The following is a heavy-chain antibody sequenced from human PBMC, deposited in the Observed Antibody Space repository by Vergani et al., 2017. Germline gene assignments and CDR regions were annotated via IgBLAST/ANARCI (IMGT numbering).Heavy chain of an antibody. CDR1: GFSFSSSW. V-gene: IGHV5-51*01. CDR2: IYPGDSET. J-gene: IGHJ5*02. Sequence: EVQLVQSGPEVKKPGDSLTISCQGFGFSFSSSWIGWVRQRPGKGLEWMGIIYPGDSETRYSPAFQGQVTIAADRSKSTTFLKWSSLKASDTAVYYCTSRQYVHSWVVSWFDPWGQGTQVTVSS. D-gene: IGHD2-21*01. CDR3: TSRQYVHSWVVSWFDP.